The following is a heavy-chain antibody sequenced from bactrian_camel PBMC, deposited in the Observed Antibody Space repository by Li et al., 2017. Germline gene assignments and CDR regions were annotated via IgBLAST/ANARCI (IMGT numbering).Heavy chain of an antibody. D-gene: IGHD4*01. V-gene: IGHV3S6*01. CDR2: IDWDGKDV. CDR1: RFTFSNYY. J-gene: IGHJ4*01. Sequence: HVQLVESGGSLVQPGGSLRLSCVASRFTFSNYYMSWVRQAPGKGPEWVAGIDWDGKDVHYAESAKGRFTISRDNTKNTLYLQMNSLRPDDTAMYYCAAGAVTWVPGDYEPLGQGTQVTVS.